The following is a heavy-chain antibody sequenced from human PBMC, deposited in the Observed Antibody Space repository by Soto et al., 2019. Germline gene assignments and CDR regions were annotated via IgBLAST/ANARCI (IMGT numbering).Heavy chain of an antibody. CDR2: ISWNSGSI. Sequence: GGSLRLSCAASGFTFDDYAMHWVRQASGKGLEWVSGISWNSGSIGYADSVKGRFTISRDNAKNSLYLQMNSLRAEDTALYYCAKVLSYYYDSSGYYDYWGQGTLVTVSS. CDR1: GFTFDDYA. CDR3: AKVLSYYYDSSGYYDY. J-gene: IGHJ4*02. D-gene: IGHD3-22*01. V-gene: IGHV3-9*01.